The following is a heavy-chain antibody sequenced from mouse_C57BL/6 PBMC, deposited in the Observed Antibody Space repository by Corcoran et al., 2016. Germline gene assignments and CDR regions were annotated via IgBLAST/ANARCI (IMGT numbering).Heavy chain of an antibody. CDR2: INTYSGVP. CDR3: ARRAQASDVDY. Sequence: QIQLVQSGPELKKPGEPVKISCKASGYTFTTYGMSWVKQAPGKGLKWMGWINTYSGVPTYADDFKGRFAFSLETSAITAYLQINNLKNEDTDTYSCARRAQASDVDYWGQGTTLTVSS. J-gene: IGHJ2*01. D-gene: IGHD3-1*01. V-gene: IGHV9-3*01. CDR1: GYTFTTYG.